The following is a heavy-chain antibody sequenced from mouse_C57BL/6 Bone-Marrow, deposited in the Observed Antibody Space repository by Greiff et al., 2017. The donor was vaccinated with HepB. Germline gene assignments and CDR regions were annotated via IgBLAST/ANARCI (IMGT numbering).Heavy chain of an antibody. Sequence: EVKVVESGGGLVQPGGSLKLSCAASGFTFSLYGMSWVRQTPDKRLELVASINSNDGTTYYADTIKGRFTITRDNAKNTLYLQMSSLKSEDTAMYYCARRDLFVYWGQGTLVTVSA. D-gene: IGHD3-3*01. CDR2: INSNDGTT. J-gene: IGHJ3*01. CDR3: ARRDLFVY. CDR1: GFTFSLYG. V-gene: IGHV5-6-3*01.